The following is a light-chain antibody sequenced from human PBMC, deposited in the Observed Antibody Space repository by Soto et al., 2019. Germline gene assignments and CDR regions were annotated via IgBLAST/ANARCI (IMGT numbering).Light chain of an antibody. CDR1: ISNVGNNY. CDR2: SNN. V-gene: IGLV1-47*02. J-gene: IGLJ3*02. CDR3: APWDDSLSGPWV. Sequence: QSVLTQPPSASGTPGQRVTISSSGSISNVGNNYVYWFKQLPGTAPKLLIYSNNQRPSGVPDRFSGSKSGTSASLAISGLRSEDEADYYCAPWDDSLSGPWVFGGRTKVTVL.